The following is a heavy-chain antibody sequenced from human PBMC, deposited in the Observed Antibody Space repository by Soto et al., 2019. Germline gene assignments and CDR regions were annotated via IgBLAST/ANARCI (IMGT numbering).Heavy chain of an antibody. CDR2: IIPIFGTA. D-gene: IGHD5-18*01. J-gene: IGHJ6*02. CDR3: ARALDTAMVSFYYYYGMDV. CDR1: GGTFSSYA. V-gene: IGHV1-69*13. Sequence: SVKVSCKASGGTFSSYAISWVRQAPGQGLEWMGGIIPIFGTANYAQKFQGRVTITADESTSTAYMELSSLRSEDTAVYYCARALDTAMVSFYYYYGMDVWGQGTTVTVSS.